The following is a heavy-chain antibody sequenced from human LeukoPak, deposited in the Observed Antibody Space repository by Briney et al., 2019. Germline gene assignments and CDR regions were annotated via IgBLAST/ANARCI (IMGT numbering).Heavy chain of an antibody. J-gene: IGHJ4*02. CDR2: IRYDGSNK. D-gene: IGHD3-10*01. Sequence: GGSLRLSCAASGFTFSSYGMHWVRQAPGKGLEGVAFIRYDGSNKYYADSVKGRFTISRDNSKNTLYLQMNSLRAEDTAIYYCAKASLLPRGPLLIYYFDFWGQGTLVTVSS. V-gene: IGHV3-30*02. CDR3: AKASLLPRGPLLIYYFDF. CDR1: GFTFSSYG.